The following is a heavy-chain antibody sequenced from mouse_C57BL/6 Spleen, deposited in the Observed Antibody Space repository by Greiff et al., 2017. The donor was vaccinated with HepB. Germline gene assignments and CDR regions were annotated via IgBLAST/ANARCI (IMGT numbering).Heavy chain of an antibody. Sequence: VQLQQPGAELVRPGSSVKLSCKASGYTFTSYWMHWVKQRPIQGLEWIGNIDPSDSETHYNQKFKDKATLTVDKSSSTAYMQLSSLTSEDSAVYYCARHGSSTTGFAYWGQGTLVTVSA. CDR2: IDPSDSET. V-gene: IGHV1-52*01. CDR1: GYTFTSYW. CDR3: ARHGSSTTGFAY. D-gene: IGHD1-1*01. J-gene: IGHJ3*01.